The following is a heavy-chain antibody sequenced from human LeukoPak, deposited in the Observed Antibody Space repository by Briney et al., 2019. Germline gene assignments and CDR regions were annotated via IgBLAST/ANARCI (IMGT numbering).Heavy chain of an antibody. Sequence: PGGSLRLSCAASGFTFDDYAMHWVRQAPGKGLEWVSGIIWNSDSIGYADSVKGRFTISRDNAKNSLYLQMNSLRAEDTALYYCAKDISVGATPYYFDYWGQGTLVTFSS. J-gene: IGHJ4*02. CDR3: AKDISVGATPYYFDY. CDR1: GFTFDDYA. D-gene: IGHD1-26*01. CDR2: IIWNSDSI. V-gene: IGHV3-9*01.